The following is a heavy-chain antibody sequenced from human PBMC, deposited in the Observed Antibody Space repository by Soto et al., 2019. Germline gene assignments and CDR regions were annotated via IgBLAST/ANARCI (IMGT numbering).Heavy chain of an antibody. V-gene: IGHV3-30-3*01. J-gene: IGHJ4*02. CDR2: ISFDGNSL. Sequence: GGSLRLSCAASEFSFRSYAMHWIRQSPGKGLEWVAVISFDGNSLHYADSVRDRFTISRDNSKNTLYLQMNNLRPEDTAVYYCARTFDTITYYFDYWGQGTVVTVSS. CDR1: EFSFRSYA. CDR3: ARTFDTITYYFDY. D-gene: IGHD3-9*01.